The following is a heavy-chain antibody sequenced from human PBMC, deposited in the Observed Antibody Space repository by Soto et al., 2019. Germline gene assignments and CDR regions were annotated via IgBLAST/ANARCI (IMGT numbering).Heavy chain of an antibody. D-gene: IGHD1-1*01. Sequence: ASVKVSCKTSGYNFISRGINWVRQAPGQGLEWMGWISPYNGDTNYLRELQGRLIMTTDTSTSTAYMELKSLTSDDTAVYYCARDFYTGTSWKNWFDPWGQGTLVTVSS. J-gene: IGHJ5*02. CDR1: GYNFISRG. CDR3: ARDFYTGTSWKNWFDP. CDR2: ISPYNGDT. V-gene: IGHV1-18*01.